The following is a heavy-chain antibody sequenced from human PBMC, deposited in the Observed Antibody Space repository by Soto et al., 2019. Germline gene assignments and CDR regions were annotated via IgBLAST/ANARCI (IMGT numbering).Heavy chain of an antibody. V-gene: IGHV1-2*04. CDR2: INPNSGDT. Sequence: AAVPVSCRASGYIFPGYYMLRVRQAPGQGLEWMGWINPNSGDTNYTQKFQRWVTMTRDTSISTAYMELSRLRSDDTAVYYCATSRISIAVAGETEYYFDYWGQGTLVTVSS. CDR1: GYIFPGYY. J-gene: IGHJ4*02. CDR3: ATSRISIAVAGETEYYFDY. D-gene: IGHD6-19*01.